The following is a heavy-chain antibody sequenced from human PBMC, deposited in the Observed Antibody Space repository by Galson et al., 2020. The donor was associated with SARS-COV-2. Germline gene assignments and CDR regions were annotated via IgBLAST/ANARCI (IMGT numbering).Heavy chain of an antibody. V-gene: IGHV3-74*01. CDR1: GFPFSVNW. CDR2: INSEGSVT. J-gene: IGHJ4*02. CDR3: ARHNGEPLEY. Sequence: GGPLRLSCATSGFPFSVNWMNWVRKAPGKGLVWVSYINSEGSVTSYADSVKGRFTISRDNVKNTLYLQMNSLRAEDTAVYYCARHNGEPLEYGGQGTLVTVSS. D-gene: IGHD4-17*01.